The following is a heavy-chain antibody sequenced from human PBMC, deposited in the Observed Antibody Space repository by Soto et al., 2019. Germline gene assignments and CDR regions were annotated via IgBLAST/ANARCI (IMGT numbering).Heavy chain of an antibody. D-gene: IGHD1-20*01. V-gene: IGHV4-39*01. J-gene: IGHJ4*02. Sequence: QLQLQESGPGLVKPSETLSLTCTVSGGSISSSSYYWGWIRQPPGKGLEWIGSIYYSGSTYYNPSLKSRVTISVDTSKNQFSLKLSSVTAADTAVYYCARVTGMLGYSYWCQGTLVTVSS. CDR2: IYYSGST. CDR3: ARVTGMLGYSY. CDR1: GGSISSSSYY.